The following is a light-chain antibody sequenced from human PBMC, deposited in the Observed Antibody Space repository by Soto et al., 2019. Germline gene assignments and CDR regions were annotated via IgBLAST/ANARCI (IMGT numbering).Light chain of an antibody. V-gene: IGLV2-18*02. CDR1: SSDVGSYNR. J-gene: IGLJ2*01. CDR2: EVS. Sequence: QSVLTQPPSVSGSPGQSVTISCTGTSSDVGSYNRVSWYQQPPGTAPKLMIYEVSNRPSGVPDRFSGSKSGNTASLTISGLQAEDAADYYFSSYTSSSIWLFGGGTKLTVL. CDR3: SSYTSSSIWL.